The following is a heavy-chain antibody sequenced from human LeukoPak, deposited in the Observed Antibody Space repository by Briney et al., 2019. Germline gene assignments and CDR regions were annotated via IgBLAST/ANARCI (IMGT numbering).Heavy chain of an antibody. D-gene: IGHD1-1*01. Sequence: GGSLRLSCAASGFTFSGYYMSWIRQAPGKGLEWVSYISSSGSTIYYADSVKGRFTISRDNAKNSLYLQMNSLRAEDTAVYYCARGVPTGIDYFDYWGQGTLVTVSS. CDR1: GFTFSGYY. CDR2: ISSSGSTI. CDR3: ARGVPTGIDYFDY. V-gene: IGHV3-11*04. J-gene: IGHJ4*02.